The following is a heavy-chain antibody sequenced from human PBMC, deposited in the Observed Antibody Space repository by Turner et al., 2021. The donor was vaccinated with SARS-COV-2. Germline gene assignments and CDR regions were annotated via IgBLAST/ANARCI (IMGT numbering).Heavy chain of an antibody. Sequence: QVQLVQSGAEVKKTGASVKVSGKVSGYTLTELSMHWVRQAPGKGLEWMGGFDPEDGETIYAQKFQGRVTMTEDTSTDTAYMELSSLRSEDTAVYYCATGYADCGADCSIDYWGQGTLVTVSS. CDR2: FDPEDGET. V-gene: IGHV1-24*01. CDR1: GYTLTELS. CDR3: ATGYADCGADCSIDY. D-gene: IGHD2-21*02. J-gene: IGHJ4*02.